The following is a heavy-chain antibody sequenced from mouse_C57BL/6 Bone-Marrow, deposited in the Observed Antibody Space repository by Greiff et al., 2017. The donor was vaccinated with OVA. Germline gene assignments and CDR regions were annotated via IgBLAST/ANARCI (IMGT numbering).Heavy chain of an antibody. D-gene: IGHD2-3*01. J-gene: IGHJ3*01. CDR2: INPGSGGT. V-gene: IGHV1-54*01. Sequence: QVQLKESGAELVRPGTSVKVSCKASGYAFTNYLIEWVKQRPGQGLEWIGVINPGSGGTNYNEKFKGKATLTADKSSSTAYMQLGSLTSEDSAVYFCAREGDGYYPAWFAYWGQGTLVTVSA. CDR3: AREGDGYYPAWFAY. CDR1: GYAFTNYL.